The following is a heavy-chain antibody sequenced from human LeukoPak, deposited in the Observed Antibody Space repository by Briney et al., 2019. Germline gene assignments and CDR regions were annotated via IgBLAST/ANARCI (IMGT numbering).Heavy chain of an antibody. CDR2: IYYSGST. V-gene: IGHV4-61*01. CDR1: GYSISSGYY. J-gene: IGHJ4*02. D-gene: IGHD4-17*01. Sequence: SETLSLTCTVSGYSISSGYYWGWIRQPPGKGLEWIGYIYYSGSTNYNPSLKSRVTISVDTSKNQFSLKLSSVTAADTAVYYCARTDDYGDYGPHYFDYWGQGTLVTVSS. CDR3: ARTDDYGDYGPHYFDY.